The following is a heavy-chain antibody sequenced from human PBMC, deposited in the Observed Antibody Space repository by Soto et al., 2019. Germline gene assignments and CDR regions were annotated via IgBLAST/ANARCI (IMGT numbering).Heavy chain of an antibody. D-gene: IGHD1-26*01. CDR3: ARLPGWELPGAFDY. V-gene: IGHV4-61*01. Sequence: QVQLQESGPGLVKPSETLSLTCTVSGGSVSSGSYYWSWIRQPPGKGLEWIGYIYYSGSTNYNPSLKSRVTISVDTSKNQFSLKLSSVTAADTAVYYCARLPGWELPGAFDYWGQGTLVTVSS. CDR2: IYYSGST. CDR1: GGSVSSGSYY. J-gene: IGHJ4*02.